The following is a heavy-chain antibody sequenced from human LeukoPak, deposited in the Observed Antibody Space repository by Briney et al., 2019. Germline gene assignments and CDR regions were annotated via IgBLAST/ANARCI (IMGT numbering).Heavy chain of an antibody. D-gene: IGHD6-6*01. J-gene: IGHJ4*02. Sequence: GGSLRLSCAASGFTFSDYYMSWIRQAPGKGLEWVSYISSSGSTIHNVDPMKGRFTISRDNAKNSLYLQMNSLRAEDTAVYYCARVRRGSSSSFDYWGQGILVTVSS. V-gene: IGHV3-11*04. CDR2: ISSSGSTI. CDR3: ARVRRGSSSSFDY. CDR1: GFTFSDYY.